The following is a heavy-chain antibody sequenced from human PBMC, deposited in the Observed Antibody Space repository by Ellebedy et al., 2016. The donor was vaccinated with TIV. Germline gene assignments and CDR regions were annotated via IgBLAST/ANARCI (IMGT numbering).Heavy chain of an antibody. CDR2: IYPDGGR. CDR1: GFTVSGHY. J-gene: IGHJ4*02. D-gene: IGHD4-23*01. CDR3: ARGPTTVASAY. Sequence: PGGSLRLSCAASGFTVSGHYMSWVRQAPGKGLEWVSVIYPDGGRNYADSVKGRFSISRDTSTNTLYLQRNSLRAEDTALYYCARGPTTVASAYWGQGTLVTVSS. V-gene: IGHV3-66*01.